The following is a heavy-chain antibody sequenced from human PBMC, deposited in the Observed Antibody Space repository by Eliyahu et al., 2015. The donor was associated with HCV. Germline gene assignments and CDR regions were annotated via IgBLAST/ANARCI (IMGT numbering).Heavy chain of an antibody. CDR1: GFPFXSYA. D-gene: IGHD3-16*02. J-gene: IGHJ4*02. CDR3: ARDRNTGVRPLDY. Sequence: QVQLVESGGGVVQPGRSLRXSCAASGFPFXSYAXPWVRQAPGKGLEWVAVISYDGSNKYYADSVKGRFTISRDNSKNTLYLQMNSLRAEDTAVYYCARDRNTGVRPLDYWGQGTLVTVSS. V-gene: IGHV3-30-3*01. CDR2: ISYDGSNK.